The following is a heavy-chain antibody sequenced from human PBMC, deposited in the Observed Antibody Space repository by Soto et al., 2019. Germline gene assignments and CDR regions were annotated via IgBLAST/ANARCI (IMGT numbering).Heavy chain of an antibody. CDR1: GGSFSGYY. CDR3: ARALLLWFGVDAFDI. CDR2: INHSGST. Sequence: SETLSLTCAVYGGSFSGYYWSWIRQPPGKGLEWIGEINHSGSTNYNPSLKSRVTISVDTSKNQFSLKLSSVTAADTAVYYCARALLLWFGVDAFDIWGQGTMVTVSS. D-gene: IGHD3-10*01. V-gene: IGHV4-34*01. J-gene: IGHJ3*02.